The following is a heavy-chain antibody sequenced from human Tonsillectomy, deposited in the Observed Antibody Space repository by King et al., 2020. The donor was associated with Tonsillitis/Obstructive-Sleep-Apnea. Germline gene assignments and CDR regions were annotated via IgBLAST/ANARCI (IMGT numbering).Heavy chain of an antibody. CDR2: INHSGRT. CDR3: ARVPHYYASGSQPRHDYYYYGMDV. D-gene: IGHD3-10*01. CDR1: GGSFSGYY. J-gene: IGHJ6*02. Sequence: VQLQQWGAGLLKPSETLSLTCAVYGGSFSGYYWSWIRQPPGKGLEWIGEINHSGRTNYNPSLKSRVTISVDTSKNQFSLKLSSVTAADTAVYYCARVPHYYASGSQPRHDYYYYGMDVWGQGTTVTVSS. V-gene: IGHV4-34*01.